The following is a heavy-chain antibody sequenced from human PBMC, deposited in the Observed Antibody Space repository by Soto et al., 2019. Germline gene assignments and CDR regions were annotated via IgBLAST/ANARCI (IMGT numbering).Heavy chain of an antibody. V-gene: IGHV4-31*03. CDR1: GGSISSGGYY. D-gene: IGHD3-10*01. CDR2: IYYSGST. CDR3: ARGPSRFGELLYSYYFDY. Sequence: SETLSLTCTVSGGSISSGGYYWSWIRQHPGKGLEWIGYIYYSGSTYYNPSLKSRVTISVDTSKNQFSLKLSSVTAADTAVYYCARGPSRFGELLYSYYFDYWGQGALVTVSS. J-gene: IGHJ4*02.